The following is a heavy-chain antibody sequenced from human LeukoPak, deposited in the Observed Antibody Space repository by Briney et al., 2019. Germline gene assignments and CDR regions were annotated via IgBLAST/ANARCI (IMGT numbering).Heavy chain of an antibody. J-gene: IGHJ6*02. CDR3: ATFYDSSGVNYYHGMDV. D-gene: IGHD3-22*01. V-gene: IGHV1-69*01. Sequence: GSSVNVSCKASGGTFSSYAISWVRQAPGQGLEWMGGIIPIFGTANYAQKFQGRVTITADESTSTAYMELSSLRSEDTAVYYCATFYDSSGVNYYHGMDVWGQGTTVTVSS. CDR1: GGTFSSYA. CDR2: IIPIFGTA.